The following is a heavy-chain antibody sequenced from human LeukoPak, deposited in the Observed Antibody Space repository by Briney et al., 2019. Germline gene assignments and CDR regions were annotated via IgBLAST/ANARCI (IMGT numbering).Heavy chain of an antibody. J-gene: IGHJ3*02. CDR3: ARIDAFDI. Sequence: GGSLRSSCAASGFTFSNYNMNWVRQAPGKGLEWVSYISSRGSYTYYADSVKGRFTISRDNAKNSLYLQMNSLRAEDTAVYYCARIDAFDIWGQGTMVTVSS. V-gene: IGHV3-21*06. CDR1: GFTFSNYN. CDR2: ISSRGSYT.